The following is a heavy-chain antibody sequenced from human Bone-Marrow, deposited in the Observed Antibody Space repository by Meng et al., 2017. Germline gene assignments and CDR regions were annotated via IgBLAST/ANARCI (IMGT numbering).Heavy chain of an antibody. J-gene: IGHJ4*02. CDR1: GGSFSGYY. Sequence: GSLRLSCAVYGGSFSGYYWSWIRQPPGKGLEWIGEINHSGSTNYNPSLKSRVTISVDTSKNQFSLKLSSVTAADTAAYYCARGRIAAAGRAARTMDYWGQGTLVTVSS. CDR3: ARGRIAAAGRAARTMDY. CDR2: INHSGST. D-gene: IGHD6-13*01. V-gene: IGHV4-34*01.